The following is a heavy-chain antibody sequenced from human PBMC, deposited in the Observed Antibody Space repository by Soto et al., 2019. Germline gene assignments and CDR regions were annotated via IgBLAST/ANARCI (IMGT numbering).Heavy chain of an antibody. CDR3: ARDRLDCSSTSCSRPFFDY. CDR1: GFTFSSYG. J-gene: IGHJ4*02. V-gene: IGHV3-33*01. Sequence: PGGSLRRSCAASGFTFSSYGMHWVRQAPGKGLEWVAVIWYDGSNKYYADSVKGRFTISRDNSKNTLYLQMNSLRAEDTAVYYCARDRLDCSSTSCSRPFFDYWGQGTLVTVSS. D-gene: IGHD2-2*01. CDR2: IWYDGSNK.